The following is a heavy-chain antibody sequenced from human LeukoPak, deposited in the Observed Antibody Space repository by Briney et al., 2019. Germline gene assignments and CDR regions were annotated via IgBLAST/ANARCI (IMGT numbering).Heavy chain of an antibody. CDR1: GFTFSSYA. CDR3: ARDRTGDFDY. CDR2: ISYDGSNK. D-gene: IGHD3-10*01. Sequence: SGGTLRLSCAASGFTFSSYAMHWVRQAPGKGLEWVAVISYDGSNKYYADSVKGRYTISRDNSKNTLYLQMNSLRAEDTAVYYCARDRTGDFDYWGQGTLVTVSS. V-gene: IGHV3-30-3*01. J-gene: IGHJ4*02.